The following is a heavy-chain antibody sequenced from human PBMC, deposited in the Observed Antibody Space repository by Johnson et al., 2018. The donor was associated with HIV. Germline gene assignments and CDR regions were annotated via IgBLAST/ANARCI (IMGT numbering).Heavy chain of an antibody. Sequence: VQLVESGGGVVRPGGSLRLSCAASGFTFDDYGMSWVRQAPGKGLEYVSAISSDGGSSYSANSVKGRFTISRDNTKNSLYLQMNSLRAEDTAVYYCARAAYSGSHHDAFDIWGKGTMVTVSS. J-gene: IGHJ3*02. CDR1: GFTFDDYG. CDR3: ARAAYSGSHHDAFDI. D-gene: IGHD1-26*01. V-gene: IGHV3-20*04. CDR2: ISSDGGSS.